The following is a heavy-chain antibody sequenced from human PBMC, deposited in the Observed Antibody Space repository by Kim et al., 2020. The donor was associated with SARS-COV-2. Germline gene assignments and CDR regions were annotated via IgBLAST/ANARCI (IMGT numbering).Heavy chain of an antibody. CDR1: GGSFSGYY. Sequence: SETLSLTCAVYGGSFSGYYWSWIRQPPGKGLEWIGEINHSGSTNYNPSLKSRVTISVDTSKNQFSLKLSSVTAADTAVYYCAGMVRGVMCYWGQGTLVTVSS. CDR2: INHSGST. J-gene: IGHJ4*02. V-gene: IGHV4-34*01. CDR3: AGMVRGVMCY. D-gene: IGHD3-10*01.